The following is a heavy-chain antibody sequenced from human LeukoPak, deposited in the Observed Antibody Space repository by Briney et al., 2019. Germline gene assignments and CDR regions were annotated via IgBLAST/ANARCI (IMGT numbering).Heavy chain of an antibody. CDR3: ARCRSYDSSGYCDAVDI. J-gene: IGHJ3*02. V-gene: IGHV4-59*01. CDR2: VHNSGST. Sequence: SETLSLTCTVAGGSISSNYWSWIRHPPGKGLEWIGYVHNSGSTNYNPSLKSRVTISVDTSKKQFSLKLSSVTAADTAVYYCARCRSYDSSGYCDAVDIWGQGTMVTVSS. D-gene: IGHD3-22*01. CDR1: GGSISSNY.